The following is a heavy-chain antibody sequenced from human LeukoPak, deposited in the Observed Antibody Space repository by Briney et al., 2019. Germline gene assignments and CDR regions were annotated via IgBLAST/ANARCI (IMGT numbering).Heavy chain of an antibody. J-gene: IGHJ4*02. CDR2: IYYSGST. CDR1: GGSISSYY. CDR3: VRDLGDWLSDY. V-gene: IGHV4-59*12. Sequence: PSETLSLTCTVSGGSISSYYWSWIRQPPGKGLEWIGYIYYSGSTNYNPSLKSRVTISVDTSKNQFSLKLSSVTAADTAVYYCVRDLGDWLSDYWGQGTLVTVSS. D-gene: IGHD2-21*02.